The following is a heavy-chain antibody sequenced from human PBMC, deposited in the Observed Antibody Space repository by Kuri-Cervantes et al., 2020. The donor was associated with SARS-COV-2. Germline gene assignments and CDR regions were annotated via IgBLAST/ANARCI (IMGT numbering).Heavy chain of an antibody. CDR2: IRYDGSNK. V-gene: IGHV3-30*02. D-gene: IGHD2-2*01. CDR1: GFTFSSYG. J-gene: IGHJ5*02. CDR3: AREVVVSAAGFDP. Sequence: GGSLRLSCAASGFTFSSYGMHWVRQAPGKGLEWVAFIRYDGSNKYYADSVKGRFTISRDNSKNTLYLQMNSLRAEDTAVYYCAREVVVSAAGFDPWGQGTLVTVSS.